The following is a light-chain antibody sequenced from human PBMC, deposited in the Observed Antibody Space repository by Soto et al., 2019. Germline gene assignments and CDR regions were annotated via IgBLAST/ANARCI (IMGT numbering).Light chain of an antibody. V-gene: IGLV2-14*01. CDR3: SSYTSYNTVV. CDR2: EVS. Sequence: QSVLTQPASVSGSPGQSITISCTGTSSDVGGYNYVSWYQQHPGKAPKLMIYEVSNRPSGVSNRFSGSKSANTASLTISGLQAEDEANYYCSSYTSYNTVVFGGGTKLTVL. CDR1: SSDVGGYNY. J-gene: IGLJ2*01.